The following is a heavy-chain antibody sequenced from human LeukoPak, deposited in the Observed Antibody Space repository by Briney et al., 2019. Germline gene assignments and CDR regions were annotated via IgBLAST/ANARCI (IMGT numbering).Heavy chain of an antibody. CDR3: ARLSAYYYGSYFYYYMDV. V-gene: IGHV3-23*01. J-gene: IGHJ6*03. CDR2: ISGSGGST. CDR1: GFTFSSYG. Sequence: GGSLRLSCAASGFTFSSYGMSWVRQAPGKGLEWVSAISGSGGSTYYADSVKGRFTISRDNARKSVYLHMSSLRAEDTALYYCARLSAYYYGSYFYYYMDVWGKGTTVTVSS. D-gene: IGHD3-10*01.